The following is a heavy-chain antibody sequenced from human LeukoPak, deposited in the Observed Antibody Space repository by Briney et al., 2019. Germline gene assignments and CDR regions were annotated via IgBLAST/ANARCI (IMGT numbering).Heavy chain of an antibody. V-gene: IGHV3-23*01. Sequence: PGGSLRLSCAASGFSFSRYAMYWVRQAPGKGLEWVSAISGSGGSTYYADSVKGRFTISRDNSKHTLYLQMNSLRAEDTAVYYCAKGGYYYDSSGYYFDYWGQGTLVTVSS. CDR1: GFSFSRYA. D-gene: IGHD3-22*01. J-gene: IGHJ4*02. CDR2: ISGSGGST. CDR3: AKGGYYYDSSGYYFDY.